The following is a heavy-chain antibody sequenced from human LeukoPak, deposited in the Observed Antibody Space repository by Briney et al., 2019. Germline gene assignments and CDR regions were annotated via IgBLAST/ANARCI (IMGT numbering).Heavy chain of an antibody. Sequence: GGSLRLSCAASGFTFSNYAMRWVRQAPGKGREWVSGISGSGDSTYYADSVKGRFTISRDNSKNTLYLQMNSLRAEDTAVYYCAKDRDGTTVTNFDYWGQGTLVTVSS. CDR1: GFTFSNYA. J-gene: IGHJ4*02. CDR2: ISGSGDST. D-gene: IGHD4-17*01. CDR3: AKDRDGTTVTNFDY. V-gene: IGHV3-23*01.